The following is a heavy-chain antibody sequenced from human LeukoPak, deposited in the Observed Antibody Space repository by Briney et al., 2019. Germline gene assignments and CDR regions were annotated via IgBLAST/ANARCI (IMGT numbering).Heavy chain of an antibody. D-gene: IGHD3-10*01. V-gene: IGHV3-7*01. CDR3: ARDKLLWFY. Sequence: GGSLRLSCAAPGFTFSSYWMSWVRQAPGKGLEWVANIKQDGSEKYYVDSVKGRFTISRDNAKNSLYLQMNSLRAEDTAVYYCARDKLLWFYWGQGTLVTVSS. CDR2: IKQDGSEK. CDR1: GFTFSSYW. J-gene: IGHJ4*02.